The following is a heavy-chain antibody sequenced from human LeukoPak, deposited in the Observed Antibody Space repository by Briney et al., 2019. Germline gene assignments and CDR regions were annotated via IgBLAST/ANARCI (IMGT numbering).Heavy chain of an antibody. Sequence: SETLSLTCTVSGRSISGYYWSWIRQPPGKGLEWIGEINHSGSTNYNPSLKSRVTISVDTSKNQFSLKLSSVTAADTAVYYCARDDSSTGAFDIWGQGTMVTVSS. D-gene: IGHD6-13*01. J-gene: IGHJ3*02. CDR1: GRSISGYY. CDR2: INHSGST. CDR3: ARDDSSTGAFDI. V-gene: IGHV4-34*01.